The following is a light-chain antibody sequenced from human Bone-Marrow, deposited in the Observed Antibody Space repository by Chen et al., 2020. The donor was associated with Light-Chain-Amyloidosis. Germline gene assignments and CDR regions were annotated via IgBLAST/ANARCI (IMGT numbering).Light chain of an antibody. CDR3: QQYGTSPLT. V-gene: IGKV3-20*01. J-gene: IGKJ4*01. CDR2: GSS. CDR1: QTISSNY. Sequence: EIVLTQSPGTLSLSPGEGANISSRASQTISSNYLTWYQQKFGQAPRLLIYGSSSRATGIPDRVTGSESGTDFTLTINRLEPEDFAMYYCQQYGTSPLTFGGGTKVEI.